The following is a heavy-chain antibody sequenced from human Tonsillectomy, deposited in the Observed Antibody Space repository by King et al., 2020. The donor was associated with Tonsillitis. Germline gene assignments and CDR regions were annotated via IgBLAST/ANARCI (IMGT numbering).Heavy chain of an antibody. J-gene: IGHJ4*02. V-gene: IGHV3-23*04. CDR2: ISGHGGST. CDR1: GFTFSSYA. Sequence: VQLVESGGGLVQPGGSLRLSCAASGFTFSSYAMSWVRQAPGKGLEWVSTISGHGGSTYCADSVKGRFTISRDNSKNTLYLQMNSLRAEDTAVYYCANRPYSSAWYGGCNFDSWGQGTLVTVSS. CDR3: ANRPYSSAWYGGCNFDS. D-gene: IGHD6-19*01.